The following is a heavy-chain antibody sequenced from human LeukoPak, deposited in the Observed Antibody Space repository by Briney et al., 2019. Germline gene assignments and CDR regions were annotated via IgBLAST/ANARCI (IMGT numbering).Heavy chain of an antibody. V-gene: IGHV3-48*03. J-gene: IGHJ6*04. D-gene: IGHD3-10*02. Sequence: GGSLRLSCAASGFTFSSYEMNWVRQAPGKGLEWVSYISSSGSTIYYADSVKGRFTISRDNAKNSLYLQMNSLRAEDTAVYYCAELGITMIGGVWGKGTTVTVSS. CDR3: AELGITMIGGV. CDR1: GFTFSSYE. CDR2: ISSSGSTI.